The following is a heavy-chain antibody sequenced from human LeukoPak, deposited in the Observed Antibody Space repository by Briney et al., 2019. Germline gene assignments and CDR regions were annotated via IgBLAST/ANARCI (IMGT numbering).Heavy chain of an antibody. V-gene: IGHV3-7*01. Sequence: GGSLRLSCAASGFTFSSYWMSWVRQAPGKGLEWVANIKQDGSEKYYVDSVKGRFTISRDNAKNSLYLQMNSLRAEDTAVYYCARLDDFWSGYWGNYYYYMDVWDKGTTVTVSS. CDR3: ARLDDFWSGYWGNYYYYMDV. CDR2: IKQDGSEK. J-gene: IGHJ6*03. D-gene: IGHD3-3*01. CDR1: GFTFSSYW.